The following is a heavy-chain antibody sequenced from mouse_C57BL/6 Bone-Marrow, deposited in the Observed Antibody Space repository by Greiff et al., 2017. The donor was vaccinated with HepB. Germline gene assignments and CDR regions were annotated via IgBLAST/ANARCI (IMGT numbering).Heavy chain of an antibody. CDR3: ARKATGTPYYYAMDY. CDR1: GFSLTSYG. V-gene: IGHV2-2*01. CDR2: IWSGGST. D-gene: IGHD4-1*02. J-gene: IGHJ4*01. Sequence: QVQLKESGPGLVQPSQSLSITCTVSGFSLTSYGVHWVRQSPGKGLEWLGVIWSGGSTDYNAAFISRLSISKDNSKSQVFFKMNSLQAEDTAIYYCARKATGTPYYYAMDYWGQGTSVTVSS.